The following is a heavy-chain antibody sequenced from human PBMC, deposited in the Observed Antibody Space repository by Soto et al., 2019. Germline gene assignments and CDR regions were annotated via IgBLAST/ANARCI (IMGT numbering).Heavy chain of an antibody. CDR2: IPFDSTND. CDR1: GFDFSNYG. V-gene: IGHV3-30*18. CDR3: AKDRGPGGIYYYYYGMDV. Sequence: GGSLRLCCADSGFDFSNYGMHWVRQAPGKGLEWVAAIPFDSTNDHYTDSVKGRFTISRDNSKNTLYLQLTSLRADDTAVYYCAKDRGPGGIYYYYYGMDVWGQGTTVTVSS. J-gene: IGHJ6*02. D-gene: IGHD3-10*01.